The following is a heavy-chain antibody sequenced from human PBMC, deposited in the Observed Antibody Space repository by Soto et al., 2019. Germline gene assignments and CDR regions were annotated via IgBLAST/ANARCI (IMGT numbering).Heavy chain of an antibody. D-gene: IGHD3-9*01. Sequence: PSETLSLTCTVSGGPISGYYWSWIRQPPGKRLEWIGYIDYYGSTNYNPSLKSRVTISVDTSKKQFSLNLGSVTAADTAIYYCARYFDWPSGIDIWGPGIMVTVSS. J-gene: IGHJ3*02. V-gene: IGHV4-59*01. CDR1: GGPISGYY. CDR3: ARYFDWPSGIDI. CDR2: IDYYGST.